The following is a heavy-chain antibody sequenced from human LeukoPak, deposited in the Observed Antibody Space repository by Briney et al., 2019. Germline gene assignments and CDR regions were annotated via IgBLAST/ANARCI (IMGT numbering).Heavy chain of an antibody. J-gene: IGHJ5*02. CDR3: ARDTYYYGSGSSYNWFDP. D-gene: IGHD3-10*01. Sequence: SQTLSLTCAISGDSVSSNSAAWNWIRQSPSRGLEWLGRTYYRSKWYNDYAVSVKSRITINPDTSKNQFSLQLNSVTPEDTAVYYCARDTYYYGSGSSYNWFDPWGQGTLVTVSS. V-gene: IGHV6-1*01. CDR1: GDSVSSNSAA. CDR2: TYYRSKWYN.